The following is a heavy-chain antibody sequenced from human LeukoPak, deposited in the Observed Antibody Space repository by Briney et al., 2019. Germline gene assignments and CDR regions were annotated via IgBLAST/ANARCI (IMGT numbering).Heavy chain of an antibody. D-gene: IGHD6-13*01. CDR2: INHSGST. CDR3: ARGLAAADH. CDR1: GGSFSGYY. Sequence: PSETLSLTCAVYGGSFSGYYLSWIRQPPGKGLEWIGEINHSGSTNYNPSLKSRVTISVDTSKNQFSLKLSSVTAADTAVYYCARGLAAADHWGQGTLVTVSS. J-gene: IGHJ4*02. V-gene: IGHV4-34*01.